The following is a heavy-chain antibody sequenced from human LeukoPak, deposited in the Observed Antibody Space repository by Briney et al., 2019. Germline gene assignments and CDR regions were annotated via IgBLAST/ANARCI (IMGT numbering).Heavy chain of an antibody. V-gene: IGHV3-21*01. CDR1: GFTFSSYS. Sequence: PGGSLRLSCAAYGFTFSSYSMSWVRQAPGKGVEWVSSISSSSSYIYYADSVKGRFTISRDNAKNSLYLQMNSLRAEDTAVYYCARSELLRGDDWFDPWGQGTLVTVSS. CDR3: ARSELLRGDDWFDP. J-gene: IGHJ5*02. D-gene: IGHD2-15*01. CDR2: ISSSSSYI.